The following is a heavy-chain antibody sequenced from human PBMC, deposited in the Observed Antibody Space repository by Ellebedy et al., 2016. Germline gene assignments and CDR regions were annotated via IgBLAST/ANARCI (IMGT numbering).Heavy chain of an antibody. V-gene: IGHV1-69*06. CDR2: ILPASATT. CDR1: GGTFSMYG. Sequence: SVKVSCXASGGTFSMYGVSWMRQAPGQGLEWMGGILPASATTSYAQKFQGRITFTADKATSTAFMELSSLTSDDAAVYWCTRVPPGTFLMDNWGQGTPVTVS. J-gene: IGHJ6*02. CDR3: TRVPPGTFLMDN. D-gene: IGHD2-21*01.